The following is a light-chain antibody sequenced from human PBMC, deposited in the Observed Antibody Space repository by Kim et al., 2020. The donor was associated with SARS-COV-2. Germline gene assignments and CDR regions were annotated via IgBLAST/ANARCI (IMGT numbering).Light chain of an antibody. CDR3: QQRSNWLT. J-gene: IGKJ4*01. CDR2: DAS. V-gene: IGKV3-11*01. Sequence: SLSPVERATLSCRASQSVSSYLAWYQQKPGQAPRLLIYDASNRATGIPARFSGSGSGTDFTLTISSLESEDFAVYYCQQRSNWLTFGGGTKVDIK. CDR1: QSVSSY.